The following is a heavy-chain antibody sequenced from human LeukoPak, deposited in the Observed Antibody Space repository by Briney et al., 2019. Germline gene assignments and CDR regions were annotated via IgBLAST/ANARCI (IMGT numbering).Heavy chain of an antibody. D-gene: IGHD2-2*01. CDR3: ARGGGYCTTTICYSAWFGP. CDR2: TYYRSKWYT. V-gene: IGHV6-1*01. J-gene: IGHJ5*02. Sequence: SQTLSLTCAISGDNVSSNSLAWNWLRQSPSRGLEWLGRTYYRSKWYTDYAVSVKGRITVNPDTSKNQFSLQLNSVTPEDTAVYYCARGGGYCTTTICYSAWFGPWGQGTLVTVSS. CDR1: GDNVSSNSLA.